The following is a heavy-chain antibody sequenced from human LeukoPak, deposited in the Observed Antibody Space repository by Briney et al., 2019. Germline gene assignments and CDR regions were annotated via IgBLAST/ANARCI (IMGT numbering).Heavy chain of an antibody. D-gene: IGHD1-1*01. CDR3: AHKNNWVFHH. Sequence: GPTLVDPTQNLTLTRSSSGLLISSSGVGVGWIRQPPGEALEWLALIYWDGDTRNSPSLKIRRTITKDTSKNQVLLTMTNMDPVDTATYYCAHKNNWVFHHWGQGTLVTVSS. J-gene: IGHJ4*02. CDR2: IYWDGDT. V-gene: IGHV2-5*02. CDR1: GLLISSSGVG.